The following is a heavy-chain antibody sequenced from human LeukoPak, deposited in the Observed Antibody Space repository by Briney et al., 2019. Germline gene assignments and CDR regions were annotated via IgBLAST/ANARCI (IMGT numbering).Heavy chain of an antibody. CDR3: ARGLWELLLFYYYYMDV. D-gene: IGHD1-26*01. Sequence: GASVKVSCKASGYTFTGYYMHWVRQAPGQGLEWMGWINPNSGGTNYAQKFQGRVTMTRDTSISTAYMELSRLRSDDTAVYYCARGLWELLLFYYYYMDVWGKGTTVTVSS. J-gene: IGHJ6*03. CDR1: GYTFTGYY. CDR2: INPNSGGT. V-gene: IGHV1-2*02.